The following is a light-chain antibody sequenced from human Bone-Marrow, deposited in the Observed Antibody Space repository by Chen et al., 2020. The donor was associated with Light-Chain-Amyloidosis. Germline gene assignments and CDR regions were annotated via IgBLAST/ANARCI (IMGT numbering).Light chain of an antibody. V-gene: IGKV4-1*01. J-gene: IGKJ4*01. CDR3: QQYYSTPLT. CDR1: QSVLYSSNNKNY. Sequence: DILMTQSPDSLAVSLGERATINCKSSQSVLYSSNNKNYLAWYQQKPGQPPKLLIYWASTRESGVPDRFSGSGSGTDFTLTISSLQAEDVAVYYCQQYYSTPLTFGGGIKVEIK. CDR2: WAS.